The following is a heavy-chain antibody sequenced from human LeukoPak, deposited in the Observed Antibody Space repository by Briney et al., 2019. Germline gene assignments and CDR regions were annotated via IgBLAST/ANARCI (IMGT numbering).Heavy chain of an antibody. CDR2: IKQDGGEV. Sequence: PGGSLRLSCAASGFTFSAYWMYWVRQAPGKGLEWVASIKQDGGEVYYVDSVMGRFTISRDNAQNSLYLQMSGLRAEDTAVYFCVREVHPTCVYWGQGALVTVSS. V-gene: IGHV3-7*01. J-gene: IGHJ4*02. D-gene: IGHD2/OR15-2a*01. CDR1: GFTFSAYW. CDR3: VREVHPTCVY.